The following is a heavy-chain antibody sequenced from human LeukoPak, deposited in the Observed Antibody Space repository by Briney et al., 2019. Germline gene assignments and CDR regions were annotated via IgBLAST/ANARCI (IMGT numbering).Heavy chain of an antibody. CDR3: VRDWDHFDFDS. Sequence: GGSLRLSCAASGFTFDDYAMHWVRQAPGKGLVWVSRIKGDGSHTIYADSVKGRFTISRDNAKNTLYLQMKSLRDEDTAVYYCVRDWDHFDFDSWGQGTLVTVSS. CDR1: GFTFDDYA. CDR2: IKGDGSHT. V-gene: IGHV3-74*01. J-gene: IGHJ5*01. D-gene: IGHD1-14*01.